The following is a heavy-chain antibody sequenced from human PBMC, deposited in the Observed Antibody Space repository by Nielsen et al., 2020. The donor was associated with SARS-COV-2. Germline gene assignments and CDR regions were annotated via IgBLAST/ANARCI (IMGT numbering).Heavy chain of an antibody. V-gene: IGHV2-70*01. CDR1: GFSLSTSGMC. D-gene: IGHD6-19*01. CDR2: IDWDDDK. Sequence: SGPTLVKPTQTLTLTCTFSGFSLSTSGMCVSWIRQPPGKALEWLALIDWDDDKYYSTSLKTRLTISKDTSKNQVVLTMTNMDPVDTATYYCARFRPSIAVAGRGGDYFDYWGQGTLVTVSS. CDR3: ARFRPSIAVAGRGGDYFDY. J-gene: IGHJ4*02.